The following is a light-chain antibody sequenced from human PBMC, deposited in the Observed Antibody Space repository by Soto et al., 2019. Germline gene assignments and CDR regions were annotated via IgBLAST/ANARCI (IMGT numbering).Light chain of an antibody. J-gene: IGKJ5*01. CDR1: PSINNW. Sequence: IQITQSTSTLSASVGDRLSITCRASPSINNWLAWYQKKPGRAPKLLIYKASVLETVAPSRFSGTGSGTEFTLTINGLQPDDFATYYCQQYSSYSPITFGQGTRLEIK. CDR3: QQYSSYSPIT. CDR2: KAS. V-gene: IGKV1-5*03.